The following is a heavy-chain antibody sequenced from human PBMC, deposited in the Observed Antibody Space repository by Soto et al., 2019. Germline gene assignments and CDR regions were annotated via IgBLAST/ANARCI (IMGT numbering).Heavy chain of an antibody. D-gene: IGHD1-26*01. CDR1: GGSITSSSYY. Sequence: SETLSFTCTVSGGSITSSSYYWGWIRQPPGKGLEWIGSIYYSGSTYYNPSLKSRVTISVDTSKNQFSLKLSSVTAADTAVYYCATQEVGGSYVYTFDPWGQRTLVTVSS. CDR2: IYYSGST. V-gene: IGHV4-39*01. J-gene: IGHJ5*02. CDR3: ATQEVGGSYVYTFDP.